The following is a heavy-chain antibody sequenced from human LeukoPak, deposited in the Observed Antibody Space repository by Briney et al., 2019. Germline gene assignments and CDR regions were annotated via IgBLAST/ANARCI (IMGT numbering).Heavy chain of an antibody. V-gene: IGHV4-59*12. CDR1: GGSISSYY. Sequence: SETLSLTCTVSGGSISSYYWSWIRQPPGKGLEWIGYIYHSGSTHYNPSLKSRVIISVDRSKNQFSLKLRSVTAADTAVYYCARGRGAFIFDFWGQGTLVTVSS. CDR2: IYHSGST. D-gene: IGHD5-12*01. J-gene: IGHJ4*02. CDR3: ARGRGAFIFDF.